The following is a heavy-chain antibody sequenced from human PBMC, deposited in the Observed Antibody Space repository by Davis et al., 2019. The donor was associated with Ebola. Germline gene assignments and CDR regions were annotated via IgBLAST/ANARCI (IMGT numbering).Heavy chain of an antibody. CDR3: ARYCHYTDCSYFDC. J-gene: IGHJ4*02. CDR1: GFTFDIYW. V-gene: IGHV3-7*03. CDR2: IKQDGSEK. Sequence: PGGSLRLSCAASGFTFDIYWMSWVRQAPGKGLEWVANIKQDGSEKHYVDSVKGRFTISRDNAKNSLYLQMNSLRAEDTATYYCARYCHYTDCSYFDCWGQGTMVAVSS. D-gene: IGHD3-16*01.